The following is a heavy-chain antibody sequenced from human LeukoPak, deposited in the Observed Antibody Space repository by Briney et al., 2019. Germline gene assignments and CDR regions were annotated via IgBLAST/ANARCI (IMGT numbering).Heavy chain of an antibody. CDR1: GYTFITSG. CDR3: ASSSVSNLVGGDYYFDY. Sequence: ASVKVSCKTSGYTFITSGITWVRQAPGHGLKWMGWISPFNGKTRFAEEFQDRLTLTTDTPARTAYMVLRSLRSDDTAVYYCASSSVSNLVGGDYYFDYWGQGTLVTVSS. D-gene: IGHD3-22*01. CDR2: ISPFNGKT. V-gene: IGHV1-18*01. J-gene: IGHJ4*02.